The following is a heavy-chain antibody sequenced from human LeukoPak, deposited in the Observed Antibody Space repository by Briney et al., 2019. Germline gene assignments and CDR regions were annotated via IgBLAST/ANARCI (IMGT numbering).Heavy chain of an antibody. D-gene: IGHD3-22*01. J-gene: IGHJ4*02. CDR3: TRTSDSSGYYFDY. CDR1: SGSISSGGYY. CDR2: IYYSGST. Sequence: ASETLSLTCTVSSGSISSGGYYWGWIRQHPGKGLEWIGYIYYSGSTYYNPSLKSRLTISVDTSKNQFSLKLGSVTAADTAVYYCTRTSDSSGYYFDYWGQGTLVTVSS. V-gene: IGHV4-31*03.